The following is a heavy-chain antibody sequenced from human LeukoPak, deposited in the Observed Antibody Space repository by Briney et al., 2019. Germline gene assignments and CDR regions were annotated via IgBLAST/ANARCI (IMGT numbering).Heavy chain of an antibody. D-gene: IGHD2-2*01. CDR2: INPSGGSA. Sequence: ASVKVSCKASGYTFTSYYMHWVRQPPGQGLEWMGIINPSGGSASYAQKFQGRVTMTRDTSTSTVYMELSSLRSEDTAVYYCARGPGYCSSTSCSGGMDVWGQGTTVTVSS. J-gene: IGHJ6*02. CDR1: GYTFTSYY. V-gene: IGHV1-46*01. CDR3: ARGPGYCSSTSCSGGMDV.